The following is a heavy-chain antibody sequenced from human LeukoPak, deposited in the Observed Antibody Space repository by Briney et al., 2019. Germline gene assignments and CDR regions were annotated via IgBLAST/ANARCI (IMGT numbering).Heavy chain of an antibody. V-gene: IGHV3-21*01. D-gene: IGHD1-14*01. CDR3: ATETIGRHYDY. J-gene: IGHJ4*02. CDR2: IGPTGTDR. CDR1: GFTFSSCG. Sequence: PGGSLRHSCAASGFTFSSCGFNWVRQAPGKGLEWVSSIGPTGTDRYYADSVRGRFTISRDNAKNSMYLQMDSLRDEDTAVYYCATETIGRHYDYWGQGTPLTVSS.